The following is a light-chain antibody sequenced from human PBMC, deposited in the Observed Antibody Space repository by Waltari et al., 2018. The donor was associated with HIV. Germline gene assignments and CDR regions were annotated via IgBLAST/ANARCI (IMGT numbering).Light chain of an antibody. J-gene: IGKJ5*01. Sequence: AIQLTQSPSSLSASVGDRVTITCRASQGISSALAWYQQKPGKAPKLLIYDASSLESGVPARFSGSGSGTDFTLTISSLQPEDFATYYCQQFNSYPITFGQGTRLEIK. CDR2: DAS. V-gene: IGKV1-13*02. CDR3: QQFNSYPIT. CDR1: QGISSA.